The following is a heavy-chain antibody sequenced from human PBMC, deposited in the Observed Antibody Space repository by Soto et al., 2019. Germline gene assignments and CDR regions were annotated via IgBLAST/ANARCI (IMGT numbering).Heavy chain of an antibody. J-gene: IGHJ6*02. V-gene: IGHV3-33*01. D-gene: IGHD3-10*01. CDR3: ARGGGYYGSGSYYRYYYHGMDV. CDR1: GFTFSSYG. CDR2: IWYDGSNK. Sequence: GGSLRLSCAASGFTFSSYGMHWVRQAPGKGLEWVAVIWYDGSNKYYADSVKGRFTISRDNSKNTLYLQMNSLRAEDTAVYYCARGGGYYGSGSYYRYYYHGMDVWGQGTTVTVSS.